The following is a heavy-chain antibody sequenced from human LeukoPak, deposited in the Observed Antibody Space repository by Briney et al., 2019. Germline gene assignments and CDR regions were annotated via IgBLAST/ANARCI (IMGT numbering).Heavy chain of an antibody. J-gene: IGHJ4*02. CDR1: GYRFTTYF. D-gene: IGHD3-22*01. CDR2: ISPRGGDT. CDR3: ARDYGDSSGYNDY. Sequence: ASVKVSCKASGYRFTTYFIHWVRQAPGQGLEWIGLISPRGGDTTYAQSFQGRVSMTRDTSTTTVYMELTSLRAEDTAVYYCARDYGDSSGYNDYWGQGTLVTVSS. V-gene: IGHV1-46*01.